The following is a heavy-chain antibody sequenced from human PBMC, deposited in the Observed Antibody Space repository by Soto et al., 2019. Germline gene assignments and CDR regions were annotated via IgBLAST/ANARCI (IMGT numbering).Heavy chain of an antibody. J-gene: IGHJ4*02. Sequence: PSETLSLTCAVYGGSFSGYYWSWIRQPPGKGLEWIGYIYYSGSTYYNPSLKSRVTISVDTSKNQFSLKLSSVTAADTAVYYCTTTDYWGQGTLVTVSS. CDR3: TTTDY. D-gene: IGHD4-17*01. CDR2: IYYSGST. V-gene: IGHV4-34*01. CDR1: GGSFSGYY.